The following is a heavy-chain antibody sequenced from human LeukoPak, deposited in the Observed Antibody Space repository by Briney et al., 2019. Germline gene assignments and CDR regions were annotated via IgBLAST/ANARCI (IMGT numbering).Heavy chain of an antibody. CDR2: IYHSGRT. V-gene: IGHV4-4*02. CDR1: GGSISSSNW. CDR3: ARTYDSSGTPPE. J-gene: IGHJ4*02. Sequence: SETLSLTCAVSGGSISSSNWWSWVRQPPGKGLEWNGEIYHSGRTNYNPSLKSRVTISVDKSKNQFSLKLSSVTAADTAVYYCARTYDSSGTPPEWGQGTLVTVSS. D-gene: IGHD3-22*01.